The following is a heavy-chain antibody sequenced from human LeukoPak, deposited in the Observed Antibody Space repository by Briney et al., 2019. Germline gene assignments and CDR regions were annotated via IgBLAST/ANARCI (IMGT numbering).Heavy chain of an antibody. CDR3: ARVPGDGYNYPDY. V-gene: IGHV3-21*01. D-gene: IGHD5-24*01. J-gene: IGHJ4*02. Sequence: PGGSLRLSCAASGFTFSSYSMNWVRQAPGKGLEWVSSISSSSSYIYYADSVKGRFTISRDNAKNSLYLQMNSLRAEDTAVYYCARVPGDGYNYPDYWGQGTLVTVSS. CDR1: GFTFSSYS. CDR2: ISSSSSYI.